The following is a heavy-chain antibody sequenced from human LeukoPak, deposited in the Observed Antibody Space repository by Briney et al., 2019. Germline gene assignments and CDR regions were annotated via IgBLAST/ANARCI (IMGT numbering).Heavy chain of an antibody. CDR3: ARDHHRRLYDSQARNTFDI. Sequence: GGSLRLSCAASGFTFSSYSMNWVRQAPGKGLEWVSSISSSSSYIYYADSVKGRFTISRDNAKNSLYLQMNSLRAEDTAVYYCARDHHRRLYDSQARNTFDIWGQGTMVTVSS. CDR2: ISSSSSYI. CDR1: GFTFSSYS. D-gene: IGHD3-22*01. V-gene: IGHV3-21*01. J-gene: IGHJ3*02.